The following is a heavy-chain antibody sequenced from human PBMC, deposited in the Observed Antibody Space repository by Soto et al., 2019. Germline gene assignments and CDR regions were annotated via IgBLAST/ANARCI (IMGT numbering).Heavy chain of an antibody. D-gene: IGHD3-10*01. J-gene: IGHJ3*02. Sequence: SLRLSCAASGFTFSSYGMHWVRQAPGKGLEWVAVIWYDGSNKYYADSVKGRFTISRDNSKNTLYLQMNSLRAEDTAVYYCARKYYYGSGSYSAFDIWGQGTMVTVSS. CDR2: IWYDGSNK. CDR3: ARKYYYGSGSYSAFDI. CDR1: GFTFSSYG. V-gene: IGHV3-33*01.